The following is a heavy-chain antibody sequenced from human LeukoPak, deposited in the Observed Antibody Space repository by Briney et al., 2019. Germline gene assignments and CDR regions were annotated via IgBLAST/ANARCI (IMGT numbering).Heavy chain of an antibody. CDR2: IIPIFGTA. J-gene: IGHJ4*02. CDR1: GGTFSSYA. Sequence: SVKVSCKASGGTFSSYAISWVRQAPGQGLEWMGRIIPIFGTANYAQKFQGRVTITTDESTSTAYMELSSLRSEDTAVYYCARDRGTGTMFDYWGQGTLVTVSP. CDR3: ARDRGTGTMFDY. V-gene: IGHV1-69*05. D-gene: IGHD1-1*01.